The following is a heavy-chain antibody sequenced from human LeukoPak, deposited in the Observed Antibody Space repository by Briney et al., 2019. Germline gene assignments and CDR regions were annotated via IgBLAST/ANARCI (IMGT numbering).Heavy chain of an antibody. CDR2: ISSSSSYI. CDR1: GFTFSSYS. Sequence: PGGSLRLSCAASGFTFSSYSMNWVRQAPGKGLEWVSSISSSSSYIYYADSVKGRFTISRDNAKNSLYLQMNGLRAEDTAVYYCAGSSGYSYGYIDYWGQGTLVTVSS. D-gene: IGHD5-18*01. CDR3: AGSSGYSYGYIDY. J-gene: IGHJ4*02. V-gene: IGHV3-21*01.